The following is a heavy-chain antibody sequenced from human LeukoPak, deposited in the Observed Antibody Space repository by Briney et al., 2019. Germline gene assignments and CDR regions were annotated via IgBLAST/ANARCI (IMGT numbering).Heavy chain of an antibody. CDR2: INPNSGGT. J-gene: IGHJ2*01. CDR1: GYTFTGYY. CDR3: ARDLMSPCGRDCFSSPAWNFDL. D-gene: IGHD2-21*02. V-gene: IGHV1-2*02. Sequence: GASVKVSCKASGYTFTGYYMHWVQQAPGQGLEWMGWINPNSGGTNYAQKFQGRVTMTRDTSISTAYMELSRLRSDDTAVYYCARDLMSPCGRDCFSSPAWNFDLWGRGTLVTVSS.